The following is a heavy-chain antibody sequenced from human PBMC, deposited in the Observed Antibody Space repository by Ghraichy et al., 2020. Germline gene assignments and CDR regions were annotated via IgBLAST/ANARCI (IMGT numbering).Heavy chain of an antibody. CDR3: AREWGAARPYYYYGMDV. CDR1: GGSISSYY. Sequence: SETLSLTCTASGGSISSYYWSWIRQPPGKGLEWIGYIYYSGSTNYNPSLKSRVTISVDTSKNQFSLKLSSVTAADTAVYYCAREWGAARPYYYYGMDVWGQGTTVTVSS. D-gene: IGHD6-6*01. V-gene: IGHV4-59*01. J-gene: IGHJ6*02. CDR2: IYYSGST.